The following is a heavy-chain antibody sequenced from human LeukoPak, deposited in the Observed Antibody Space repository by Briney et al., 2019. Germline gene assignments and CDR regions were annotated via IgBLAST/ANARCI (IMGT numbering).Heavy chain of an antibody. Sequence: GESLKISCKGSGYSFTSYWIGWVRQMPGKDLECMGIIYPGDSDTRYSPSFQGQVTISADKSISTAYLQWSSLKASDSAIYYCVRSPTTVITDYWYFDLWGRGTLVTVSS. CDR2: IYPGDSDT. CDR1: GYSFTSYW. J-gene: IGHJ2*01. V-gene: IGHV5-51*01. CDR3: VRSPTTVITDYWYFDL. D-gene: IGHD4-23*01.